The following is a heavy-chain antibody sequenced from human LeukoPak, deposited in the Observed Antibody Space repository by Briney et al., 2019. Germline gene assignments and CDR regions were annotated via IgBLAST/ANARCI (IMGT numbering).Heavy chain of an antibody. J-gene: IGHJ4*02. Sequence: GGSLRLSCAASGFTFSSYAMHWVRQAPGKGLEWVAVISYDGSNKYYADSVKGRFTISRDNAKNSLYLQMNSLRAEDTAVYYCARDRYNWNDGGGQGTLVTVSS. D-gene: IGHD1-20*01. CDR1: GFTFSSYA. CDR3: ARDRYNWNDG. V-gene: IGHV3-30-3*01. CDR2: ISYDGSNK.